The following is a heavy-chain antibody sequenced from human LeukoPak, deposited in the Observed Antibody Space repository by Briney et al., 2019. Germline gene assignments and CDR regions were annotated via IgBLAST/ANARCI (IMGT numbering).Heavy chain of an antibody. J-gene: IGHJ3*02. D-gene: IGHD1-1*01. Sequence: SETLSLTCTVSGGSISSGGYYWTWIRQHPGKGLEWVGYIHYSGNTYYNPSLKSRVTISMDTSKNQFSLKLSSVTAADTAVYYCGREIALSRTGGGAFDIWGLGTMVTVSS. V-gene: IGHV4-31*03. CDR1: GGSISSGGYY. CDR3: GREIALSRTGGGAFDI. CDR2: IHYSGNT.